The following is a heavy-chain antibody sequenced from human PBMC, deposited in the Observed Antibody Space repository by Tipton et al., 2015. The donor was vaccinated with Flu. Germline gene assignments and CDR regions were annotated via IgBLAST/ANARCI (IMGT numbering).Heavy chain of an antibody. D-gene: IGHD3/OR15-3a*01. J-gene: IGHJ5*02. V-gene: IGHV4-38-2*02. CDR3: AREWTSLPVNWFDP. CDR1: GYSISSGYH. Sequence: LRLSCTVSGYSISSGYHWGWIRQPPGKGLEWIGSIYHSGSTYYNPSLKSRVTISVDTSKNQFSLKLSSVTAADTAVYYCAREWTSLPVNWFDPWGQGTLVTVSS. CDR2: IYHSGST.